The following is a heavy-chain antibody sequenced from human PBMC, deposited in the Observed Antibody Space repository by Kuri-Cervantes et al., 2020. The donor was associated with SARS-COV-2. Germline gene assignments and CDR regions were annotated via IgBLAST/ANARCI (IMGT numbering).Heavy chain of an antibody. V-gene: IGHV1-2*02. Sequence: ASVKVSCKASGYTFTGYYMHWVRQAPGQGLEWMGWINPNSGGTNYAQKFQGRVTMTRDTSISTAYMELSRLRSDDTTVYYCARDPGFGELLYPSYYYYYYMDVWGKGTMVTVSS. J-gene: IGHJ6*03. CDR3: ARDPGFGELLYPSYYYYYYMDV. D-gene: IGHD3-10*01. CDR1: GYTFTGYY. CDR2: INPNSGGT.